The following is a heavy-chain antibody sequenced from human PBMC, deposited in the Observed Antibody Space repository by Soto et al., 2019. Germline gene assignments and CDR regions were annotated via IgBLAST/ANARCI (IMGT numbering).Heavy chain of an antibody. CDR2: VFDSGST. J-gene: IGHJ1*01. CDR1: GGSMSGYH. V-gene: IGHV4-59*12. Sequence: QVQLQESGPGLMKPSETLSLICTVSGGSMSGYHWTWIRQPPGKEMEFIGSVFDSGSTNSNPSLRSRVAISMDASKRQFSLTLSSVTAADTAVYYCASCLNSAGSCLRFLRWGQGTLVTVSS. CDR3: ASCLNSAGSCLRFLR. D-gene: IGHD2-15*01.